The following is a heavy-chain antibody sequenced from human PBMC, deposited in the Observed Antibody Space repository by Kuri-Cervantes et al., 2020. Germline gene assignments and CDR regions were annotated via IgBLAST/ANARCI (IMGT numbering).Heavy chain of an antibody. V-gene: IGHV1-46*01. D-gene: IGHD5-18*01. CDR3: ARVGYSYGLDDALDI. Sequence: ASVKVSCKASGYTFTSYYMHWVRQAPGQGLEWMGIINPSGGSTSYAQKFKGRVTMTRDTSTRTVYMELSRLSSEDTDVYDCARVGYSYGLDDALDIWGQGTMVTVSS. CDR1: GYTFTSYY. CDR2: INPSGGST. J-gene: IGHJ3*02.